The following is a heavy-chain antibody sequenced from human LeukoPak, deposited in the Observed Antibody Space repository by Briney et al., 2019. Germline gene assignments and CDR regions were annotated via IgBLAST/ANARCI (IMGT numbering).Heavy chain of an antibody. Sequence: PSETLSLTCTVSGGSISSYWWSWIRQPPGKGLEWIGRIYTSGSTNYNPSLKSRVTISVDTSKNQFSLKLSSVTAADTAVYYCARDGLGGSYGYWGQGTLVTVSS. V-gene: IGHV4-4*08. CDR3: ARDGLGGSYGY. D-gene: IGHD1-26*01. J-gene: IGHJ4*02. CDR2: IYTSGST. CDR1: GGSISSYW.